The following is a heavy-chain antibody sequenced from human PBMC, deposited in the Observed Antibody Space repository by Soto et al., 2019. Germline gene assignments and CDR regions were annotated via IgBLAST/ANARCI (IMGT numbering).Heavy chain of an antibody. CDR1: GFTFSSYG. CDR3: ARETRYYDSSGHDY. Sequence: QVQLVESGGGVDQPGRSLRLSCAASGFTFSSYGMHWVRQAPGKGLEWVAVIWYDGSNKYYADSVKVRFTISRDNSKNTLYLQMNSLRAEDTAVYYCARETRYYDSSGHDYWGQGTLVTVSS. D-gene: IGHD3-22*01. CDR2: IWYDGSNK. V-gene: IGHV3-33*01. J-gene: IGHJ4*02.